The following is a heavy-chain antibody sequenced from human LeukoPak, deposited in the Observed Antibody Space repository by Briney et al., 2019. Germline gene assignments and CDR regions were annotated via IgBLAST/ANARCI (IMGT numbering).Heavy chain of an antibody. V-gene: IGHV1-8*01. Sequence: ASVKVSCKASGYTFTSYDINWVRQATGQGLEWTGWMNPNSGNTGYAQKFQGRVTMTRNTSISTAYMELSSLRSEDTAVNYCARSPLEWLSRDDYWGQGTLVTVSS. D-gene: IGHD3-3*01. CDR1: GYTFTSYD. CDR2: MNPNSGNT. CDR3: ARSPLEWLSRDDY. J-gene: IGHJ4*02.